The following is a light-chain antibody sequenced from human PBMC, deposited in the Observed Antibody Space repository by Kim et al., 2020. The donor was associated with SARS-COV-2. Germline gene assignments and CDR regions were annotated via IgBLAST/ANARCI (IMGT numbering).Light chain of an antibody. CDR2: KVS. V-gene: IGKV1-5*03. CDR1: QTITSS. J-gene: IGKJ2*01. Sequence: LSASVGERVTITCRASQTITSSLAWFQQKPGKAPKLLIYKVSTLQGGVPTRFSGSGAGTEFTLTISSLQPDDFATYYCQQYTIFSTFGQGTKLEI. CDR3: QQYTIFST.